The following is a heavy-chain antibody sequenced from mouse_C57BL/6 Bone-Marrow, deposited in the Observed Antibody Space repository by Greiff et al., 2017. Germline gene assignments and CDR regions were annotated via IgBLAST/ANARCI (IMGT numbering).Heavy chain of an antibody. CDR3: ARNPTVVPDY. V-gene: IGHV1-64*01. J-gene: IGHJ2*01. CDR1: GYTFTSYW. CDR2: IHPNSGST. D-gene: IGHD1-1*01. Sequence: QVQLQQPGAELVKPGASVKLSCKASGYTFTSYWMHWVKQRPGQGLEWIGMIHPNSGSTNYNEKFKSKATLTVDKSSSTAYMRLSSQTSEDSAVYCCARNPTVVPDYWGQGTTLTVSS.